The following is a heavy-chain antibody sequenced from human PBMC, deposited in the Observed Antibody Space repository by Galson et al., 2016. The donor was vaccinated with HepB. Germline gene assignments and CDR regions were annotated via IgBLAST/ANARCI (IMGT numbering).Heavy chain of an antibody. V-gene: IGHV3-23*01. CDR3: AKDQLLGVVPAATDY. Sequence: SLRLSCAASGFTFSSYAMSWVRQAPGKGLEWVSAISGSGGSTYYADSVKGRFTISRDNSKNTLYLQMNSLRAEDTAVYYCAKDQLLGVVPAATDYWGQGTLVTVSS. CDR1: GFTFSSYA. J-gene: IGHJ4*02. D-gene: IGHD2-2*01. CDR2: ISGSGGST.